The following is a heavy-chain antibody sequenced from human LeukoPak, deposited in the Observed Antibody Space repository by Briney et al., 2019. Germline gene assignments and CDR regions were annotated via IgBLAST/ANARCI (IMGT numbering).Heavy chain of an antibody. D-gene: IGHD7-27*01. Sequence: GGSLRLSCAAPGFTFSAYSMNWVRQAPGKGLEWISYITRDSGIISYADSVRGRFTLSRDNAKNSLYLQMTSLRDEDTAVYYCARDDNWGFDYWGQGSLVTVSS. J-gene: IGHJ4*02. CDR1: GFTFSAYS. CDR3: ARDDNWGFDY. CDR2: ITRDSGII. V-gene: IGHV3-48*02.